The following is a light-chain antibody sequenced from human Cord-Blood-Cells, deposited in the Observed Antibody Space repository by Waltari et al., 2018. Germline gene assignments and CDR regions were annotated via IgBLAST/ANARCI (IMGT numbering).Light chain of an antibody. J-gene: IGKJ2*03. CDR2: DAS. V-gene: IGKV1-33*01. Sequence: QMTQSPSSLSASVGDRVTITCHASQDISNYLNWYQQKPGKAPKLLIYDASNLKTGVPSRFSGSGSGTDFTFTISSLQPEDIATYYCQQYDTVYSFGQGTKLEIK. CDR3: QQYDTVYS. CDR1: QDISNY.